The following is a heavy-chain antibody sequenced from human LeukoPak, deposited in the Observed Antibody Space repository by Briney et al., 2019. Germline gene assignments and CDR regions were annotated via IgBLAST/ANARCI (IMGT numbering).Heavy chain of an antibody. CDR2: IYSGGTT. D-gene: IGHD3-3*01. CDR1: GFIVSSNY. CDR3: AKVRDFWSGYTFDY. J-gene: IGHJ4*02. V-gene: IGHV3-53*01. Sequence: GGSLRLSCAASGFIVSSNYMSWVRQAPGKGLEWVSVIYSGGTTYYADSVKGRFTISRDNSKNTLYLQMNSLRAEDTAVYYCAKVRDFWSGYTFDYWGQGTLVTVSS.